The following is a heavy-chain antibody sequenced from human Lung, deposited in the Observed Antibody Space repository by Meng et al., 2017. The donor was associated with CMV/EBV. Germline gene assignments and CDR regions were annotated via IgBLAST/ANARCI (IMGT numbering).Heavy chain of an antibody. D-gene: IGHD2-8*01. CDR1: RFMFSSYA. J-gene: IGHJ4*02. CDR2: ISDDGNYK. Sequence: GESLKISCAASRFMFSSYAMHWVRQAPGKGLEWVAVISDDGNYKYYTDSVKGRFTISRDNSKNTLYLQMNSLRAEDTAVYYCARGGVLLVYVIGDYWGQGXLVTVSS. CDR3: ARGGVLLVYVIGDY. V-gene: IGHV3-30-3*01.